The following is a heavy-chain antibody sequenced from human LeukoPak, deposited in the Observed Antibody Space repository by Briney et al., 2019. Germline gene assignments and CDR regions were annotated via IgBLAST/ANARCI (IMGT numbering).Heavy chain of an antibody. CDR1: GDSVSNYTTA. V-gene: IGHV6-1*01. CDR3: ARGYYCDS. CDR2: TYYRSRWYN. Sequence: SQTLSLTCAISGDSVSNYTTAWNWIRQSPSRGLEWLGRTYYRSRWYNEYAVSVKSRITIDPDTSKNQFSLQLSSVTPEDTAVYYCARGYYCDSWGQGTLVTVSS. J-gene: IGHJ4*02.